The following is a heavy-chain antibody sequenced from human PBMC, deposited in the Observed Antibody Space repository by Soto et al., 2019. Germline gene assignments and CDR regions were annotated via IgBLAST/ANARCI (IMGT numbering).Heavy chain of an antibody. CDR2: ISRYNGDT. CDR3: AGAGVAPYYDFGIYV. CDR1: GYTFTRSR. V-gene: IGHV1-18*01. J-gene: IGHJ6*04. Sequence: QVQLVQSGAEVKKPGASVKVSCKASGYTFTRSRISWVRQAPGQGPEWMGWISRYNGDTNYAQTFQGRGTMTTDTSTTTAYMELRRLSSDDTAGHSCAGAGVAPYYDFGIYVWGKGTPVPVSS. D-gene: IGHD5-12*01.